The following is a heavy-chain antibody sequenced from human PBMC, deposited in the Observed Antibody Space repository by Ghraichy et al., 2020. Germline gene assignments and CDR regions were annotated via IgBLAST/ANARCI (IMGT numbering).Heavy chain of an antibody. D-gene: IGHD3-16*02. J-gene: IGHJ3*02. V-gene: IGHV4-61*01. Sequence: SETLSLTCTVSGGSVSSGSYYWSWIRQPPGKGLEWIGYIYYSGSTNYNPSLKSRVTISVDTSKNQFSLKLSSVTAADTAVYYCARDSRERTFGGVIGHAFDIWGQGTMVTVSS. CDR1: GGSVSSGSYY. CDR2: IYYSGST. CDR3: ARDSRERTFGGVIGHAFDI.